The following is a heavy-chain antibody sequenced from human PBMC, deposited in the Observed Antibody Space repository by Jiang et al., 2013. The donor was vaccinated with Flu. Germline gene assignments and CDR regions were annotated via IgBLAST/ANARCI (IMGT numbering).Heavy chain of an antibody. D-gene: IGHD6-19*01. Sequence: SNSAAWNWIRQSHREALSGWEGHTTGQVYNDYAVSVKSRITINPDTSKNQFSLQLNSVTPEDTAVYYCARDEDSSGWYGVGYYFDYWGQGTLVTVSS. J-gene: IGHJ4*02. CDR2: HTTGQVYN. CDR3: ARDEDSSGWYGVGYYFDY. CDR1: SNSAA. V-gene: IGHV6-1*01.